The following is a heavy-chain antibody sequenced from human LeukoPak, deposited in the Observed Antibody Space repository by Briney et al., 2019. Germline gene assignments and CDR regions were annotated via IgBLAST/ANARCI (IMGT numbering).Heavy chain of an antibody. CDR1: GGSISSSSYY. D-gene: IGHD5-18*01. V-gene: IGHV4-39*07. Sequence: PSETLSLTCTVSGGSISSSSYYWGWIRQPPGKGLEWIGNIYYSGSTNYNPSLKSRVTISVDTSKNQFSLKLSSVTAADTAVYYCARALDTAMPNFDYWGQGTLVTVSS. CDR2: IYYSGST. CDR3: ARALDTAMPNFDY. J-gene: IGHJ4*02.